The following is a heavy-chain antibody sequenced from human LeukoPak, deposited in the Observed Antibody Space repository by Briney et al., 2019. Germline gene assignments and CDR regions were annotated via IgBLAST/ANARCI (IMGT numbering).Heavy chain of an antibody. CDR2: INHSGST. CDR1: GFTFSSYW. CDR3: ARARSGIAGFDP. J-gene: IGHJ5*02. V-gene: IGHV4-34*01. Sequence: PGGSLRPSCAASGFTFSSYWMHWIRQPPGKGLEWIGEINHSGSTNYNPSLKSRVTISVDTSKNQFSLKLSSVTAADTAVYYCARARSGIAGFDPWGQGTLVTVSS. D-gene: IGHD6-13*01.